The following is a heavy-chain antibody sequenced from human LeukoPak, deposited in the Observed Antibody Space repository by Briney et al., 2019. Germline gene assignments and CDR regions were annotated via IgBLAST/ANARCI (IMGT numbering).Heavy chain of an antibody. CDR2: ISYDGSNK. V-gene: IGHV3-30*03. CDR3: ARSLPYGTTWYGRSDF. J-gene: IGHJ4*02. CDR1: GFTFSSYG. Sequence: GRSLRLSCAASGFTFSSYGMHWVRQAPGKGLESVALISYDGSNKYYADSVKGRFTISRDNAMNSLYLQMNSLRAEDTAIYYCARSLPYGTTWYGRSDFWGQGTLVTVSS. D-gene: IGHD6-13*01.